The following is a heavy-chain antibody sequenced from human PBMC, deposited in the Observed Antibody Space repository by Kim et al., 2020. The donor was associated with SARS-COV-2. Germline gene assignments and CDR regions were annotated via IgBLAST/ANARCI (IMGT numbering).Heavy chain of an antibody. Sequence: GGSLRLSCAASGFIVSNHYMSWVRQTPGKGLEWVSTIYTGGATFYADSVKGRFTISRDSSKNALYLQMNSLRAEDTSLYYCARGPYDRSGSSVGFDPWG. CDR3: ARGPYDRSGSSVGFDP. J-gene: IGHJ5*02. D-gene: IGHD3-22*01. V-gene: IGHV3-66*01. CDR2: IYTGGAT. CDR1: GFIVSNHY.